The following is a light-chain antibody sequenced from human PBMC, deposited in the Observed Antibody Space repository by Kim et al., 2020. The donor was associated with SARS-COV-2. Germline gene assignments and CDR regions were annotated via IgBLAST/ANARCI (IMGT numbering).Light chain of an antibody. CDR2: DAS. CDR3: QQRSNWLLT. J-gene: IGKJ4*01. V-gene: IGKV3-11*01. Sequence: LSPGERSTHSCRASQSVSSYLALYPQKPGQAPRLLIYDASNRATGIPARFSGSGSGTDFTLTISSLEPEDFAVYYCQQRSNWLLTFGGGTKVDIK. CDR1: QSVSSY.